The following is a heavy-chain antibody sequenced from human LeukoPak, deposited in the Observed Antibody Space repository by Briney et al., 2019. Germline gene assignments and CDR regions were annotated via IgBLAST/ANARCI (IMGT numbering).Heavy chain of an antibody. J-gene: IGHJ4*02. CDR2: IKEDGTET. D-gene: IGHD2-15*01. CDR3: AKGTSSSCYSAPNY. Sequence: GGSLRLSCAASGFMFSSNWMSWVRLAPGKGLEWVANIKEDGTETYYVDSVKGRFTISRDNAKNSLYLQMNSLRAEDTAVYYCAKGTSSSCYSAPNYWGQGTLVTVSS. CDR1: GFMFSSNW. V-gene: IGHV3-7*03.